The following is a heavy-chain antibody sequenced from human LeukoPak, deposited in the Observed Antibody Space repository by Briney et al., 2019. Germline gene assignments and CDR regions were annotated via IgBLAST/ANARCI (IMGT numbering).Heavy chain of an antibody. CDR1: GYTFTGYN. Sequence: ASVKVSCKASGYTFTGYNMHWGRQAPGQGLEWRGWINPNSGGTNYAQKFQGRVTMTRDTSISTAYMELSRLRSDDTAVYYCATGGGTMVRGVADYWGQGTLVTVSS. CDR2: INPNSGGT. J-gene: IGHJ4*02. V-gene: IGHV1-2*02. CDR3: ATGGGTMVRGVADY. D-gene: IGHD3-10*01.